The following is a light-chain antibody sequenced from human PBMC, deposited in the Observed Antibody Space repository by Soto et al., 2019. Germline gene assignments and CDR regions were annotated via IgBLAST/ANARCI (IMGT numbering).Light chain of an antibody. CDR3: QQANSFPWT. CDR1: QDISTW. J-gene: IGKJ1*01. Sequence: DIQMTQSPSSVSPSVGDSVSVSCRASQDISTWLAWYQQEPGKAPKLLIYAASSLQSGVPSRFSGSGSGTDFTLTISSLQPDDFATYYCQQANSFPWTFGQGTKVDIK. CDR2: AAS. V-gene: IGKV1-12*01.